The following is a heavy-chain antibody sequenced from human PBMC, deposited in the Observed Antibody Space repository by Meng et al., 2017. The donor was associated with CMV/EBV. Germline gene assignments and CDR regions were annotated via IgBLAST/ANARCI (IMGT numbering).Heavy chain of an antibody. CDR1: GFTFSSYA. J-gene: IGHJ3*02. D-gene: IGHD1-1*01. V-gene: IGHV3-30-3*01. CDR3: ARAKMNWNVIDAFDI. Sequence: GGSLRLSCAVSGFTFSSYAMHWVRQAPGKGLEWVAVISYDGSNKYYADSVKGRFTISRDNSKNTLYLQMNSLRAEDTAVYYCARAKMNWNVIDAFDIWGQGTMVTVSS. CDR2: ISYDGSNK.